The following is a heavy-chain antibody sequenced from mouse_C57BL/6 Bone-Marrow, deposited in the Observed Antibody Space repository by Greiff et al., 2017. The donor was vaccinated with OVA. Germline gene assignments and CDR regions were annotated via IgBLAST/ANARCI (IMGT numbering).Heavy chain of an antibody. V-gene: IGHV1-81*01. J-gene: IGHJ3*01. D-gene: IGHD1-1*01. Sequence: QVQLQQSGAELARPGASVKLSCKASGYTFTSYGISWVKQRTGQGLEWIGAIYPRSGNTYYNEKFKGKATLTADKSSSTAYMELRSLTSEDSAVYFCARGEYYGSTSWFAYWGQGTLVTVSA. CDR2: IYPRSGNT. CDR3: ARGEYYGSTSWFAY. CDR1: GYTFTSYG.